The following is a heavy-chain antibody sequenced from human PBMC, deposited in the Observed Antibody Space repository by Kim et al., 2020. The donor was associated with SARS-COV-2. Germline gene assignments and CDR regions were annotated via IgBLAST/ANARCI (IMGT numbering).Heavy chain of an antibody. CDR1: GYTFTSYD. V-gene: IGHV1-8*01. CDR2: MNPNSGNT. J-gene: IGHJ5*02. D-gene: IGHD2-2*01. Sequence: ASVKVSCKASGYTFTSYDINWVRQATGQGLEWMGWMNPNSGNTGYAQKFQGRVTMTRNTSISTAYMELSSLRSEDTAVYYCARVPQTTNIVVVPAAPWFDPWGQGTLVTVSS. CDR3: ARVPQTTNIVVVPAAPWFDP.